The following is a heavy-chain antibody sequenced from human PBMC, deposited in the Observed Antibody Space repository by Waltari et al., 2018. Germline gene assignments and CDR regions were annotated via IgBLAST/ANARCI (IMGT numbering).Heavy chain of an antibody. CDR1: GFTLSSFA. D-gene: IGHD2-21*02. CDR2: ISNDGTKK. V-gene: IGHV3-30-3*01. J-gene: IGHJ6*02. CDR3: AREGYDLYSVGMDV. Sequence: QVQLVESGGGVVQPGRSLRLSCAASGFTLSSFAVHWVRQAPGKGLEWVGVISNDGTKKYYVDSGKGRFTISRDNFKNMVYMQMNSLRREDTALYYCAREGYDLYSVGMDVWGQGTTVTVSS.